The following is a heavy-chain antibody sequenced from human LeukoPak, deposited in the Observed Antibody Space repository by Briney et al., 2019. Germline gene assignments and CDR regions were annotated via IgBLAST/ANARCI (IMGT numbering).Heavy chain of an antibody. CDR3: ARVRGGWYFDY. CDR2: ISSSGNTI. J-gene: IGHJ4*02. Sequence: GGSLRLSCAASGFTFRTYEMNWVRQAPGKGLEWVSYISSSGNTIYYADSVKGRFTISRDNAKNSLYLQMNSLRAEDTAVYYCARVRGGWYFDYWGQGTLVTVSS. CDR1: GFTFRTYE. V-gene: IGHV3-48*03. D-gene: IGHD3-10*01.